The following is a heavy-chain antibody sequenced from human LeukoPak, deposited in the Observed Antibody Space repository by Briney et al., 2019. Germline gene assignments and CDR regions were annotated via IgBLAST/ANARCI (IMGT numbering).Heavy chain of an antibody. D-gene: IGHD3-10*01. V-gene: IGHV4-34*01. CDR3: ARGRALLLLWFGESRFDY. CDR1: GGSFSGYY. Sequence: SSETLSLTCAVYGGSFSGYYWSWIRQPPGKGLEWIGEINHSGSTNYNPSLKSRVTISVDTSKNQFSLKLSSVTAADTAVYYCARGRALLLLWFGESRFDYWGQGTLVTVSS. J-gene: IGHJ4*02. CDR2: INHSGST.